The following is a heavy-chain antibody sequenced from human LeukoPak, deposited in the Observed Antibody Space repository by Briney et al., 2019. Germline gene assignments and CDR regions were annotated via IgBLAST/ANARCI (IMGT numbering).Heavy chain of an antibody. V-gene: IGHV3-23*01. CDR2: ITDSGGRT. CDR1: GFTFSSYA. J-gene: IGHJ4*02. Sequence: PGGSLRLSCAASGFTFSSYAMSWVRQAPGMGLEWVSVITDSGGRTYYADSVKGRFTISRDNSKNTLYLQMKSLRAEDTAVYYCAKDLAPSTVETPFDYWGQGTLVTVSS. CDR3: AKDLAPSTVETPFDY. D-gene: IGHD4-23*01.